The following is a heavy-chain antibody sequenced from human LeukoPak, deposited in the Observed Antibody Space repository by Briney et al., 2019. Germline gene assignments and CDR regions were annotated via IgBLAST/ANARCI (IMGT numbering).Heavy chain of an antibody. CDR3: ARDDSSGYYYASLDY. D-gene: IGHD3-22*01. CDR2: ISYDGSNK. CDR1: GFTFSSYA. J-gene: IGHJ4*02. Sequence: GRSLRLSCAASGFTFSSYAMHWVRQAPGKGLEWVAVISYDGSNKYYADSVKGRFTISGDNSKNTLYLQMNSLRAEDTAVYYCARDDSSGYYYASLDYWGQGTLVTVSS. V-gene: IGHV3-30-3*01.